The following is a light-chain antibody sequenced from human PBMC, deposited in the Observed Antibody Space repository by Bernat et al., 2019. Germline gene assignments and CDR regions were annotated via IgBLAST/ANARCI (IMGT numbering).Light chain of an antibody. CDR1: SLRSYY. CDR2: GKN. CDR3: NSRDSSGNHLV. V-gene: IGLV3-19*01. Sequence: SSELTQDPAVSVALGQTVRITCRGDSLRSYYASWYQQKPGQAPVLVIYGKNNRPSGIPDRFSDSSSGNTASLTITGAQAEDEADYYCNSRDSSGNHLVFGGGTKLTVL. J-gene: IGLJ3*02.